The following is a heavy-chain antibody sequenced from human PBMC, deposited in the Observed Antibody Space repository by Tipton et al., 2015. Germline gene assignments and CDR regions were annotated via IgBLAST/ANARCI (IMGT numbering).Heavy chain of an antibody. CDR2: IYLGDSDT. CDR1: GYSFTSHW. J-gene: IGHJ3*02. Sequence: VQLVQSGAEVKKPGESLKISCKGSGYSFTSHWIGWVRQMSGKGQEWMGIIYLGDSDTKYSPSFQGQVTMSADKSISTAYLHWSSLKASDTAMYYCARHVSFYYDTHGSDALDIWAQGTMVTVSS. CDR3: ARHVSFYYDTHGSDALDI. V-gene: IGHV5-51*01. D-gene: IGHD3-22*01.